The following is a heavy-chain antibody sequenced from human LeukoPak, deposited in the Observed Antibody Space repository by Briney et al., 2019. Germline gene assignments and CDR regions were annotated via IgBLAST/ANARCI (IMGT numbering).Heavy chain of an antibody. CDR2: ISGSGDNT. V-gene: IGHV3-23*01. CDR3: AKRLERGYSYGYYFDY. Sequence: GGSPRLSCAASGFTLYTYAMTWVRQAPGKGLEWVSSISGSGDNTYYADSVKGRFTVSRDNSKNTLYLQMNSLRAEDTAVYYCAKRLERGYSYGYYFDYWGQGTLVTVSS. CDR1: GFTLYTYA. J-gene: IGHJ4*02. D-gene: IGHD5-18*01.